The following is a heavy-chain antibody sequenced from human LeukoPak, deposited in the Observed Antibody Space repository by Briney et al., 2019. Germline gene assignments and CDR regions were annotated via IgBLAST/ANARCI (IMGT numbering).Heavy chain of an antibody. J-gene: IGHJ3*02. V-gene: IGHV1-18*01. CDR1: GYTFTSYG. Sequence: GASVKVSCKASGYTFTSYGISWVRQAPGQGLEWMGWISAYNGSTNYAQKLQGRVTMTTDTSTSTAYMELRSLRSDDTAVYYCARDDGYYYGSGSYPSAFDIWGQGTMVTVSS. CDR2: ISAYNGST. CDR3: ARDDGYYYGSGSYPSAFDI. D-gene: IGHD3-10*01.